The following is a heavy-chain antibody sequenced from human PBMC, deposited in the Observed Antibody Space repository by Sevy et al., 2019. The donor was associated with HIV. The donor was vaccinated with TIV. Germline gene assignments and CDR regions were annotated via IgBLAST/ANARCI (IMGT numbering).Heavy chain of an antibody. J-gene: IGHJ3*02. V-gene: IGHV3-49*04. CDR1: GFTFGDYA. Sequence: GGSLRLSCTASGFTFGDYAMSWVRQAPGKGLEWVGFIRSKAYGGTTEYAASVKGRFTISRDDSKSIAYLQMNSLKTKDTAVYYCTQPYCSSTSCYTSDAFDIWGQGTMVTVSS. D-gene: IGHD2-2*02. CDR3: TQPYCSSTSCYTSDAFDI. CDR2: IRSKAYGGTT.